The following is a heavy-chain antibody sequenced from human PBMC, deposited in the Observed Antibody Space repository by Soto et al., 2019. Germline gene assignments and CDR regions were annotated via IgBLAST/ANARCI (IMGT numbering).Heavy chain of an antibody. V-gene: IGHV1-69*13. Sequence: ASVKVSCKASGGTFSSYAISWVRQAPGQGLEWMGGIIPIFGTANYAQKFQGRVTITADESTSTAYMELSSLRSEDTAVYYCARYNALGDSSGYYYAFDYWGQGTLVTVSS. CDR3: ARYNALGDSSGYYYAFDY. CDR1: GGTFSSYA. CDR2: IIPIFGTA. J-gene: IGHJ4*02. D-gene: IGHD3-22*01.